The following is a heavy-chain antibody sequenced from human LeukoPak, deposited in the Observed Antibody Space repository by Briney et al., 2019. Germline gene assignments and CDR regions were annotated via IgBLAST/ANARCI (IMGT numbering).Heavy chain of an antibody. V-gene: IGHV4-39*07. Sequence: SETLSLTCTVSSGSISTSNYYWGWVRQPPGKALEWIGNIFYSGSTYYSPSLKSRVTISVDTSKNQFSLKLSSVTAADTAVYYCARVGKGYYYYYMDVWGKGTTVTVSS. CDR1: SGSISTSNYY. CDR3: ARVGKGYYYYYMDV. CDR2: IFYSGST. D-gene: IGHD1-1*01. J-gene: IGHJ6*03.